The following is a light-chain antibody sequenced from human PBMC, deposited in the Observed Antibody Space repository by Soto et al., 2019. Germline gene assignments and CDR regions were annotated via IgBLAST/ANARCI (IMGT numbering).Light chain of an antibody. CDR1: QSVSSSN. CDR2: GAS. J-gene: IGKJ3*01. CDR3: QYGSSPLFT. V-gene: IGKV3-20*01. Sequence: EIVLTQSPGTLSLSPGERATLSCRASQSVSSSNLAWYQQTPGQAPRLLIYGASSRATGIPDRFSGSGSGTDFTLTISRLETEDFAVYYCQYGSSPLFTFGPGTTVDIK.